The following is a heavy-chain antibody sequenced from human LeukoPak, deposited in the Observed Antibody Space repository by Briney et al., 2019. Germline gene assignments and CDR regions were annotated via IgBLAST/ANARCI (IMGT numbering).Heavy chain of an antibody. D-gene: IGHD4-17*01. CDR1: GFTFSSYS. CDR2: ISSSSSYI. V-gene: IGHV3-21*01. Sequence: GGSLRLSCAASGFTFSSYSMNWVRQAPGKGLEWVSSISSSSSYIYYADSVKGRFTISRDNAKNSLYLQMNSLRDEDTAVYYCARDASTVTKCDYWGQGTLVTVSS. CDR3: ARDASTVTKCDY. J-gene: IGHJ4*02.